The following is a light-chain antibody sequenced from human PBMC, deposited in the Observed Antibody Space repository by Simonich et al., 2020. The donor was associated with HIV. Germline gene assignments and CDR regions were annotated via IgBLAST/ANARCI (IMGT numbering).Light chain of an antibody. CDR3: QQYYSTPRT. J-gene: IGKJ1*01. Sequence: DIVMTQSPDSLAVSLGERATINCKSSQSVLYSSNNKNYLDWYQQKPGQPPKLLIYWASTRESGVPDRFSCSGSGTDFTLTISSLQAEDVAVYYCQQYYSTPRTFGQGTKVEIK. CDR1: QSVLYSSNNKNY. CDR2: WAS. V-gene: IGKV4-1*01.